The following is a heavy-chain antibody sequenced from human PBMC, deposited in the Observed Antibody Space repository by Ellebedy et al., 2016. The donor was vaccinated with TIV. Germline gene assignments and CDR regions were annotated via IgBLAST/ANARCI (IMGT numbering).Heavy chain of an antibody. CDR3: PAYTKWETTKYFDY. J-gene: IGHJ4*02. CDR2: IYPDDSDT. CDR1: GYNFATYW. V-gene: IGHV5-51*01. Sequence: GESLKISCKGSGYNFATYWIAWVRQMPGKGLEWMGIIYPDDSDTTYSPSFQGQVTISVDKSINTAFLVWSSLKASDTAMYDCPAYTKWETTKYFDYWGQGTLVTVSS. D-gene: IGHD1-26*01.